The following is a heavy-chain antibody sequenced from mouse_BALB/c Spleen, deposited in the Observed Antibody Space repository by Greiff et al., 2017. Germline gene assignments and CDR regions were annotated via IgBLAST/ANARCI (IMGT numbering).Heavy chain of an antibody. CDR2: IYPYNGGT. CDR1: GYTFTDYN. J-gene: IGHJ4*01. CDR3: ARFYRYEDYYAMDY. V-gene: IGHV1S29*02. Sequence: VQLQQSGPELVKPGASVKISCKASGYTFTDYNMHWVKQSHGKSLEWIGYIYPYNGGTGYNQKFKSKATLTVDNSSSTAYMELRSLTSEDSAVYYCARFYRYEDYYAMDYWGQGTSVTVSS. D-gene: IGHD2-14*01.